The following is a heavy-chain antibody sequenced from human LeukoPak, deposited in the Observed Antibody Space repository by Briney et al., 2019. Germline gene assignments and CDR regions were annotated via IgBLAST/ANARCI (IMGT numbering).Heavy chain of an antibody. Sequence: GGSLRLSCAVSGFSVSSNYMHWVRQTPGKGLQWVSVIYGAETANYADSVKGRFTISRDNSENTLYLQMNNLRVEDTAVYYCGTMSNYDSGGYYDSWGLGTLVTVSS. D-gene: IGHD3-22*01. CDR3: GTMSNYDSGGYYDS. CDR1: GFSVSSNY. CDR2: IYGAETA. J-gene: IGHJ5*01. V-gene: IGHV3-53*01.